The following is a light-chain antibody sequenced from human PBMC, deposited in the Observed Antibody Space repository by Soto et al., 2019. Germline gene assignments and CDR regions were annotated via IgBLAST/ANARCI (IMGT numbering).Light chain of an antibody. CDR2: KAS. CDR1: QSISNW. CDR3: HQFNSYSIT. V-gene: IGKV1-5*03. Sequence: DIQMTQSPSTLSASVGDRVTITCRASQSISNWLAWYQQKPGKAPKLLIYKASSLERGVPSRFSGSGSGTEFTLTISSLQPDDFAPYYCHQFNSYSITFGQGTRLEIK. J-gene: IGKJ5*01.